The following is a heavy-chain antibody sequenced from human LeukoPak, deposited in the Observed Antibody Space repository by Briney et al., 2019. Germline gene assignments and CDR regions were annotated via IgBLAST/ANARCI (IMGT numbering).Heavy chain of an antibody. CDR1: GGSISSYY. CDR2: IYYSGST. J-gene: IGHJ4*02. D-gene: IGHD6-13*01. V-gene: IGHV4-59*01. CDR3: ARETGSSSWYEVDY. Sequence: SETLSLTCTVSGGSISSYYWSWIRQPPGRGLEWIGYIYYSGSTNYNPSLKSRVTISVDTSKNQFSLKLSSVTAADTGVYYCARETGSSSWYEVDYWGQGTLVTVSS.